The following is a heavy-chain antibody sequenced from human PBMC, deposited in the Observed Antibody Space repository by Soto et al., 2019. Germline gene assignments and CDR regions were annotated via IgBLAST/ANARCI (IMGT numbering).Heavy chain of an antibody. V-gene: IGHV1-3*01. CDR1: GYTFTKYA. D-gene: IGHD3-22*01. CDR3: AKYRNYYDSSGSHRVFDY. CDR2: INAGNGNT. J-gene: IGHJ4*02. Sequence: GASVKVSCKASGYTFTKYAMHWVRQAPGQRLEWMGWINAGNGNTKYSQKFQGRFTVSRDNSKNILYLQMSSLRAEDTAVYYCAKYRNYYDSSGSHRVFDYWGQGTLVTVPS.